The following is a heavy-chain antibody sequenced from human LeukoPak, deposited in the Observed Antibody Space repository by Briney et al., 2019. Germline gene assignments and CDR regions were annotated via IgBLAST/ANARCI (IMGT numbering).Heavy chain of an antibody. Sequence: SETLSLTCTVSGGSISSYYWSWIRQPPGKGLEWIGYIYYSGSTNYNPSLKSRVTISVDTSKNQFSLKLSSVTAADTAVYYCATLDYGDYVLDYWGQGTLVTVSP. D-gene: IGHD4-17*01. J-gene: IGHJ4*02. CDR3: ATLDYGDYVLDY. CDR1: GGSISSYY. V-gene: IGHV4-59*01. CDR2: IYYSGST.